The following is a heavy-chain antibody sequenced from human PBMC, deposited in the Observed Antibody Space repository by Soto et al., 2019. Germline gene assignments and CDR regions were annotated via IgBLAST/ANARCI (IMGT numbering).Heavy chain of an antibody. Sequence: GGSLRLSCAAPGFTFSSYGMHWVRQAPGKGLEWVAVISYDGSNKYYADSVKGRFTISRDNSKNTLYLQMNSLRAEDTAVYYCAKGEGTGSSSSDYYYYGMDVWGQGTTVTVSS. V-gene: IGHV3-30*18. D-gene: IGHD6-6*01. CDR1: GFTFSSYG. CDR2: ISYDGSNK. J-gene: IGHJ6*02. CDR3: AKGEGTGSSSSDYYYYGMDV.